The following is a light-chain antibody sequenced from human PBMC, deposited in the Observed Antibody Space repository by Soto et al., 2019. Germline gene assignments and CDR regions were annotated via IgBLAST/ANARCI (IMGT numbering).Light chain of an antibody. CDR1: SSNIGVNH. CDR2: RND. V-gene: IGLV1-47*01. Sequence: QSVLTQPPSASGTPGQRVTISCSGSSSNIGVNHVYWYQQLPGTAPKLLIYRNDQRPSGVPDPFSGSKSGTSASRAISGLRSEDEADYYCAAWDDSLSVGVFGGGTKLTVL. J-gene: IGLJ3*02. CDR3: AAWDDSLSVGV.